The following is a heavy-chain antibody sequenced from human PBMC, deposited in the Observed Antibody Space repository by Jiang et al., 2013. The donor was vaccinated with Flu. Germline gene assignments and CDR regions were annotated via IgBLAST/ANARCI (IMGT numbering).Heavy chain of an antibody. CDR3: AGCGGDCYSGGLNNFDY. J-gene: IGHJ4*02. CDR1: GFTFSSYW. V-gene: IGHV3-74*01. D-gene: IGHD2-21*02. CDR2: INSDGSST. Sequence: VQLVESGGGLVQPGGSLRLSCAASGFTFSSYWMHWVRQAPGKGLVWVSRINSDGSSTSYADSVKGRFTISRDNAKNTLYLQMNSLRAEDTAVYCCAGCGGDCYSGGLNNFDYWGQGTLVTV.